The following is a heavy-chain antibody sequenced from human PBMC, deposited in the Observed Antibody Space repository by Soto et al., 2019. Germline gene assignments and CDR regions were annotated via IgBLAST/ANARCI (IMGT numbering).Heavy chain of an antibody. CDR1: GFTFSSYE. J-gene: IGHJ6*02. CDR3: AKDQGGRSGRLARYGMDV. CDR2: ISSSGSTI. D-gene: IGHD2-15*01. V-gene: IGHV3-48*03. Sequence: GGSLRLSCAASGFTFSSYEMNWVRQAPGKGLEWVSYISSSGSTIYYAYSVKGRFTISRDNANNSLYLQMNSLRAEDTAVYYCAKDQGGRSGRLARYGMDVWGQGTTVTVSS.